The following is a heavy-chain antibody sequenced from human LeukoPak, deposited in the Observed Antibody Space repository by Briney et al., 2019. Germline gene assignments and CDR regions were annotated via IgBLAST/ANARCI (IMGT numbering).Heavy chain of an antibody. CDR2: ISSSSNYI. V-gene: IGHV3-21*01. CDR3: ARDVGASAPDAFDI. CDR1: GFTFSSYA. Sequence: GGSLRLSSAASGFTFSSYAMNWVRQAPGKGLEWVSSISSSSNYIYYADSVKGRFTISRDNAKNSLYLQMNNLRAEDTDVYYCARDVGASAPDAFDIWGPGTMVTVSS. J-gene: IGHJ3*02. D-gene: IGHD1-26*01.